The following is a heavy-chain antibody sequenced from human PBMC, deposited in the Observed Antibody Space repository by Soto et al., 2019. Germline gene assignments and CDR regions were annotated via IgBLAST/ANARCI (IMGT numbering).Heavy chain of an antibody. J-gene: IGHJ4*02. D-gene: IGHD3-3*01. V-gene: IGHV5-51*01. CDR2: IYPSDSDT. CDR3: ARGGVSTRTFDY. Sequence: PGESLKISCKGSGYNFAVYWIAWVRQMPGKGLELMGIIYPSDSDTRYRPSFQGQVTISADKPISSAYLQWSSLRASDTAMYYCARGGVSTRTFDYWGQGTPVTVSS. CDR1: GYNFAVYW.